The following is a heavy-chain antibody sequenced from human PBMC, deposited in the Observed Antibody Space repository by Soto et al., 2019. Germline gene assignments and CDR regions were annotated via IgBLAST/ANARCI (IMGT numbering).Heavy chain of an antibody. CDR3: ARDLHEYYFDY. Sequence: ASVKVSCKASGYTFTSYYMHWVRQAPGQGLEWMGIINPSGGSTSYAQKFQGRVTMTRDTSTSTVYMELSSLRAEDTAVYYCARDLHEYYFDYWGQGTLVTVSS. CDR2: INPSGGST. J-gene: IGHJ4*02. CDR1: GYTFTSYY. V-gene: IGHV1-46*01.